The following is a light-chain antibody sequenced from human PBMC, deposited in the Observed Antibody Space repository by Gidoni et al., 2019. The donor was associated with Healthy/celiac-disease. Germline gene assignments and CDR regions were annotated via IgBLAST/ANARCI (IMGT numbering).Light chain of an antibody. V-gene: IGKV4-1*01. J-gene: IGKJ1*01. CDR2: WAS. CDR3: QQYYSTRT. Sequence: DIVMTQSPDSLDVSLGERATINCKSSKSVLYSANNKNYLAWYQQKPGQPPKLLIYWASTRESGVPDRFSGSGSGTDFTLTISSLQAEDVAVYYCQQYYSTRTFGQGTKVEIK. CDR1: KSVLYSANNKNY.